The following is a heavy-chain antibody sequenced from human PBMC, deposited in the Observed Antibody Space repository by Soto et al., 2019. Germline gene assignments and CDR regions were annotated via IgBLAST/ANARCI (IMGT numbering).Heavy chain of an antibody. CDR1: GLTFSTSV. CDR2: ISGDAISK. V-gene: IGHV3-30*03. J-gene: IGHJ1*01. CDR3: AREENSSGYAGTFQH. Sequence: QVQLVESGGGLVQPGRSLRLSCAASGLTFSTSVMHWVRQAPGKGLEWIALISGDAISKIYAESVKGRLTLSRDNSKNTVNLEMTSLTAEDTAVYYCAREENSSGYAGTFQHWGQGTLVTVSA. D-gene: IGHD5-12*01.